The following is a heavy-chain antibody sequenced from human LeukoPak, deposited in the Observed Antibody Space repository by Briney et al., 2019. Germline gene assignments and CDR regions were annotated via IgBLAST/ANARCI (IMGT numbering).Heavy chain of an antibody. CDR3: AKSPVRNYDILTGYYYYMDV. Sequence: GGSLRLSCAASGFTFDDYGMHWVRQAPGKGLEWVAFIRYDGSNKYYADSVKGRFTISRDNSKNTLYLQMNSLRAEDTAVYYCAKSPVRNYDILTGYYYYMDVWGKGTTVTVSS. CDR2: IRYDGSNK. CDR1: GFTFDDYG. J-gene: IGHJ6*03. D-gene: IGHD3-9*01. V-gene: IGHV3-30*02.